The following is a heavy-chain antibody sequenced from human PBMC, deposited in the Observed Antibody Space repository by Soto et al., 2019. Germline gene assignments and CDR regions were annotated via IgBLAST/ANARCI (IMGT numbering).Heavy chain of an antibody. D-gene: IGHD2-8*01. J-gene: IGHJ6*03. Sequence: QVQLVESGGGLVKPGGSLRLSCAASGFTFSDYYMSWIRQAPGKGLEWVSYISISGSTIYYADSVKGRFTISRDNAKNSLYLQMNSLRAEDTAVYYCAREGYCTNGVCSDDYYYYYYMDVWGKGTPVTVSS. CDR2: ISISGSTI. V-gene: IGHV3-11*01. CDR3: AREGYCTNGVCSDDYYYYYYMDV. CDR1: GFTFSDYY.